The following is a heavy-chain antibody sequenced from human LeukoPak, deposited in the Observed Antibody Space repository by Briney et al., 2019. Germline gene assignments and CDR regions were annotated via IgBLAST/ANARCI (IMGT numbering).Heavy chain of an antibody. D-gene: IGHD2-21*01. Sequence: GAAVKVSCKASGGTFSSYAISGVRQAPGQGLEWMGGIIPIFGTANYAQKFQGIVTITADQYTSTAYMELSSLRSEDTAVYYCAREAGAPIIPRYYFDYWGQGTLVTVSS. CDR1: GGTFSSYA. J-gene: IGHJ4*02. CDR2: IIPIFGTA. V-gene: IGHV1-69*13. CDR3: AREAGAPIIPRYYFDY.